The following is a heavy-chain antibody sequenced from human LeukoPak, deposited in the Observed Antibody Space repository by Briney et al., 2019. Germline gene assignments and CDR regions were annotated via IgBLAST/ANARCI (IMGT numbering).Heavy chain of an antibody. Sequence: SETLSLTCAVPGDSINNFYWSWIRQPPGKGLQWIGYIYYSGSTNYNPSLKSRVTISVDTSKNQFSLKLTSVTAADTAVYYCARGVVAAPQTFDYWGQGNLVTVSS. D-gene: IGHD2-15*01. CDR3: ARGVVAAPQTFDY. J-gene: IGHJ4*02. CDR1: GDSINNFY. V-gene: IGHV4-59*01. CDR2: IYYSGST.